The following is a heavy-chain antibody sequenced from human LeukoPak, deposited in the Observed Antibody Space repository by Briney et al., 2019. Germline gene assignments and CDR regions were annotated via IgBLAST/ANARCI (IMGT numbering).Heavy chain of an antibody. Sequence: GGSLRLSCAASGXIFSNYDMNRVRQAPGKGLEWVSSISSSSSYINSVDSVKGRFTISRDNAKNSLYLQMNSLRAEDTAVYYCARDRGYYFDYWGQGAVVTVSS. J-gene: IGHJ4*02. V-gene: IGHV3-21*01. D-gene: IGHD5-24*01. CDR1: GXIFSNYD. CDR2: ISSSSSYI. CDR3: ARDRGYYFDY.